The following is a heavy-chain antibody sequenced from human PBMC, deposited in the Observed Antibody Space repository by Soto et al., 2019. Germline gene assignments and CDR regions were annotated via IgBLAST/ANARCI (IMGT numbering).Heavy chain of an antibody. J-gene: IGHJ4*02. CDR1: GGSINNYY. CDR3: AAKSGYDSTYYFDY. CDR2: IYYSGST. Sequence: SETLSLTCTVSGGSINNYYWSWIRQPPGKGLEWIGYIYYSGSTNYSPSLKSRVTISVDTSKNQFPLKLSSVTAADTAVYYCAAKSGYDSTYYFDYWGQGTLVTVSS. D-gene: IGHD5-12*01. V-gene: IGHV4-59*08.